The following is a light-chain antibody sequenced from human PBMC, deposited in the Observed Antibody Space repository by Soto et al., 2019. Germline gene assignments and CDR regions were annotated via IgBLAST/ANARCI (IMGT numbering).Light chain of an antibody. Sequence: SYILIQPPSVSVAPGQTAIISCGGDNVGSQSVHWFQQRPGQAPVLVVYDDTDRPSGIPERFSGSNLGNTATLTISRVEAGDEADYYCQVWDSDTDHVVFGGGTQLTVL. V-gene: IGLV3-21*02. CDR1: NVGSQS. J-gene: IGLJ3*02. CDR3: QVWDSDTDHVV. CDR2: DDT.